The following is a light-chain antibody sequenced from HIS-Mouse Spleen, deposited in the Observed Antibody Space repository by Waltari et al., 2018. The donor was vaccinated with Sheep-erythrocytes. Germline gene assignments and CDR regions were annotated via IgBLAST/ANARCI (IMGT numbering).Light chain of an antibody. CDR3: CSYAGSSTPWV. J-gene: IGLJ3*02. Sequence: QSALTQPASVSGSPGQSITISCTGTSSAVGSYNLVSWYQQHPGKAPKLWSYEVSKRPSGVSNRFSGSKSGNTASLTISGLQAEDEADYYCCSYAGSSTPWVFGGGTKLTVL. CDR1: SSAVGSYNL. CDR2: EVS. V-gene: IGLV2-23*02.